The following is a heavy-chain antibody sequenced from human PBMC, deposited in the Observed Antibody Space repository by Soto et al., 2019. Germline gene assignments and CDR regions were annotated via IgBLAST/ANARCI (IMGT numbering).Heavy chain of an antibody. J-gene: IGHJ4*02. Sequence: QVQLVQSGAEVKKPGASVKVSCKASGYTFTSYAMHWVRQAPGQRLEWMGWINAGNGNTKYSQKFQGRVTITRDTSASTAYMELSSLRSEDTAAYYCARDRRSGYDFDYWGQGTLVTVSS. CDR3: ARDRRSGYDFDY. V-gene: IGHV1-3*01. CDR1: GYTFTSYA. D-gene: IGHD5-12*01. CDR2: INAGNGNT.